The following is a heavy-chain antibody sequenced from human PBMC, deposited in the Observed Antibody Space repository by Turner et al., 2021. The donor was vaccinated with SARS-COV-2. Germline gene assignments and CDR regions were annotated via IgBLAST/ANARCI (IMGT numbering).Heavy chain of an antibody. Sequence: EVQLVESGGGLISPGGSLRLSCAASGFNFSNAWMSWVRQAPGKGLEWVGRIKSKTEGGTTDYAAPVKGRFTISSDDSKNTVYLQMNSLKTEDTAVYYCTTDIGPITIFGVATRYGMDVWGQGTTVTVSS. CDR1: GFNFSNAW. J-gene: IGHJ6*02. D-gene: IGHD3-3*01. V-gene: IGHV3-15*01. CDR3: TTDIGPITIFGVATRYGMDV. CDR2: IKSKTEGGTT.